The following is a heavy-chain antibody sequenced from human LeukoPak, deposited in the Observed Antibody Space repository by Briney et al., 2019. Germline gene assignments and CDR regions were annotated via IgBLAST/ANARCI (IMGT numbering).Heavy chain of an antibody. Sequence: SETLSLTCTVSGGSISSSSYYWGWIRQPPGTGLEWIGSIYYSGSTYYNPSLKSRVTISVDTSKNQFSLKLSSVTAADTAVYYCARHFSVPLGPAAPDDNWFDPWGQGTLVTVSS. CDR3: ARHFSVPLGPAAPDDNWFDP. D-gene: IGHD2-2*01. J-gene: IGHJ5*02. V-gene: IGHV4-39*01. CDR1: GGSISSSSYY. CDR2: IYYSGST.